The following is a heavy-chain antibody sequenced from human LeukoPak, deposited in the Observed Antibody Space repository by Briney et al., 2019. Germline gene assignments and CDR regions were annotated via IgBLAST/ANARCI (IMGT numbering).Heavy chain of an antibody. CDR2: ISYDGSNE. J-gene: IGHJ6*02. CDR1: GFTLSSYG. CDR3: AKDRRPYYYGMDV. V-gene: IGHV3-30*18. Sequence: PGRSLRRSCAASGFTLSSYGMHWVSQAPGKGLECVAVISYDGSNEYYADSVKGRFTVSRDNSKNTLYLQMNSLRAEDTAVYYCAKDRRPYYYGMDVWGQGTTVTVSS.